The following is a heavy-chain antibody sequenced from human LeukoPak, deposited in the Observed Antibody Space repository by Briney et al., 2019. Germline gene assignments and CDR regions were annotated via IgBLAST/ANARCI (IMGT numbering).Heavy chain of an antibody. D-gene: IGHD3/OR15-3a*01. CDR1: GFTFSSYA. J-gene: IGHJ4*02. CDR2: ISGSGGST. CDR3: AKDSRPRWFGLLDY. V-gene: IGHV3-23*01. Sequence: PGGSLRLSCAASGFTFSSYAMSWVRQAPGKGLEWVSAISGSGGSTYYADSVKGRFTISRDNSKNTLYLQMNSLRAEDTAVYYCAKDSRPRWFGLLDYWGQGTLVTVSS.